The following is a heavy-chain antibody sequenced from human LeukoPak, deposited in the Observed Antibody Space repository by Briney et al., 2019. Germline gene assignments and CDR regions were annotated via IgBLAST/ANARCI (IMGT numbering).Heavy chain of an antibody. V-gene: IGHV4-39*01. D-gene: IGHD2-15*01. J-gene: IGHJ4*02. CDR2: IYYSGST. Sequence: SETLSLTCTVSGGSISSGSYYWGWIRQPPGKGLEWIGSIYYSGSTYYNPSLKSRVTISVDTSKNQFSLKLSSVTAADTAVYYCAGLRIGGSGRIDYWGQGTLVTVSS. CDR1: GGSISSGSYY. CDR3: AGLRIGGSGRIDY.